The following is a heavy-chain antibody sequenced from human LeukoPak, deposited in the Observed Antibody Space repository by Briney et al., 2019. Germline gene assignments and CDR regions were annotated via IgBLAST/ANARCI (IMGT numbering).Heavy chain of an antibody. CDR2: ISTGGTIR. V-gene: IGHV3-48*03. CDR1: GFIFTNYE. J-gene: IGHJ6*04. Sequence: GGSLRLSCVASGFIFTNYEMNWVRQAPGKGLGWLSYISTGGTIRYHADSVEGRLTISRDNAKKSIYPQMNSLRAEDTATYFCARGSGIRNNYGMDVWGKGTTVIVSS. CDR3: ARGSGIRNNYGMDV. D-gene: IGHD3-10*01.